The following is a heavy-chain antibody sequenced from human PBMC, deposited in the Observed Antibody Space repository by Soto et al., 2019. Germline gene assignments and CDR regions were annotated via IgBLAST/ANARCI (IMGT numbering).Heavy chain of an antibody. J-gene: IGHJ6*02. V-gene: IGHV3-33*01. CDR1: GFTFNNYG. CDR2: IWNDGSNN. Sequence: QVQLVESGGGVVQPGRSLRLSCAASGFTFNNYGMHWVRQAPGKGLEWLAVIWNDGSNNYYANSVKGRFTISRDNSKNTLHLQMNILRAEDTAVYYCARRQIPPPTRGAANARGGMDVWGQGTTVTVSS. CDR3: ARRQIPPPTRGAANARGGMDV. D-gene: IGHD6-13*01.